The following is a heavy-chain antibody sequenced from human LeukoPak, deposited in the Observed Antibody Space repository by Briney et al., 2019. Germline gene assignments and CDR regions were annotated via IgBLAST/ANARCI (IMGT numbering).Heavy chain of an antibody. Sequence: SETLSLTCTVSGGSISSYYWSWIRQPPGKGLEWIGYIYHSGSTNYNPSLKSRVTISVDTSKNQFSLKLSSVTAADTAVYYCARLYGSGSYSWFDYWGRGTLVTVSS. J-gene: IGHJ4*02. CDR2: IYHSGST. CDR1: GGSISSYY. CDR3: ARLYGSGSYSWFDY. D-gene: IGHD3-10*01. V-gene: IGHV4-59*01.